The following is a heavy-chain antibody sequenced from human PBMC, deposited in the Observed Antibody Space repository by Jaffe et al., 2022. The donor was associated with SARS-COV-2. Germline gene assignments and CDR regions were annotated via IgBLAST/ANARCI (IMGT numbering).Heavy chain of an antibody. J-gene: IGHJ6*02. Sequence: QVQLVESGGGVVQPGRSLRLSCAASGFTFSSYGMHWVRQAPGKGLEWVAVIWYDGSNKYYADSVKGRFTISRDNSKNTLYLQMNSLRAEDTAVYYCARDLDIVVVPAALMRFYYYYGMDVWGQGTTVTVSS. CDR1: GFTFSSYG. CDR2: IWYDGSNK. CDR3: ARDLDIVVVPAALMRFYYYYGMDV. V-gene: IGHV3-33*01. D-gene: IGHD2-2*03.